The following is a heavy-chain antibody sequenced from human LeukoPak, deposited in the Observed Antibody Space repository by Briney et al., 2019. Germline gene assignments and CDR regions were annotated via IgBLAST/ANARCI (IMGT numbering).Heavy chain of an antibody. D-gene: IGHD3-10*01. CDR2: FGTRSTSV. Sequence: GGSLRLSCTASGFTFSGYSMNWIRQAPGKGLEWVSSFGTRSTSVYHAGSVKGRFAISRDNAKNPLYLQMNSLRAEDTALYYCARDGYYGSGKRGDYWGQGTLVTVSS. CDR3: ARDGYYGSGKRGDY. V-gene: IGHV3-21*01. CDR1: GFTFSGYS. J-gene: IGHJ4*02.